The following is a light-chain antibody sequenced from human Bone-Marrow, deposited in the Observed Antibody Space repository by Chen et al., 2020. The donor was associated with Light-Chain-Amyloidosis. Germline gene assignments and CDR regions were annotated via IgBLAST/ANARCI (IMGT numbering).Light chain of an antibody. CDR1: SSDVGGDNH. CDR2: EVT. CDR3: SSYTITNTLV. V-gene: IGLV2-14*01. Sequence: QSALTQPASVSGSPGQSITISCTGTSSDVGGDNHVPWYPQHPDKAPTLMIYEVTNRPSWVPDRFSGSKADNTASLTISELQTEDEADYFCSSYTITNTLVFGSGTRVTVL. J-gene: IGLJ1*01.